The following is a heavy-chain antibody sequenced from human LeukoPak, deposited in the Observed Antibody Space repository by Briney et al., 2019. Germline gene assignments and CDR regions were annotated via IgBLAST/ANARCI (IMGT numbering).Heavy chain of an antibody. CDR1: GYTFTGYY. Sequence: ASVKVSCKASGYTFTGYYMQWVRQAPGQGFEWMGWINPNRGDTNYAQKFQGRVTMTRDTSISTAHMELSRLRSDDTAVYYCARANPLYCSSTTCLFDYWGQGTLVTVSS. D-gene: IGHD2-2*01. CDR2: INPNRGDT. J-gene: IGHJ4*02. CDR3: ARANPLYCSSTTCLFDY. V-gene: IGHV1-2*02.